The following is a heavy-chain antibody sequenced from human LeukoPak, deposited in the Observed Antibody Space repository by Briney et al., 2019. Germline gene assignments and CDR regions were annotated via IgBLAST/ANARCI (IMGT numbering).Heavy chain of an antibody. CDR3: AKQGSGKELDYYYYGLDV. CDR1: GFTLSDAW. J-gene: IGHJ6*02. CDR2: ISGSGGST. V-gene: IGHV3-23*01. Sequence: GGSLRLSCAASGFTLSDAWMTWVRQAPGKGLEWVSAISGSGGSTYYADSVKGRFTISRDNSKNTLYLQMHSLRAEDTAVYYCAKQGSGKELDYYYYGLDVWGQGTTVTVSS. D-gene: IGHD3-10*01.